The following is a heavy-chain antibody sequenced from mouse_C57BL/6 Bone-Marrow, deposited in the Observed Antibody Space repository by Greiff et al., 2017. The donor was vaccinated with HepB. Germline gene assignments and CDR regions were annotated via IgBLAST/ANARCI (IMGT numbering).Heavy chain of an antibody. Sequence: VQLQQSGPELVKPGASVKISCKASGYTFTDYYMNWVKQSHGKSLEWIGDINPNNGGTSYNQKFKGKATLTVDKSSSTAYMELRSLTSEDSAVYYCSYDPSYWGQGTLVTVSA. V-gene: IGHV1-26*01. CDR3: SYDPSY. CDR2: INPNNGGT. D-gene: IGHD2-12*01. J-gene: IGHJ3*01. CDR1: GYTFTDYY.